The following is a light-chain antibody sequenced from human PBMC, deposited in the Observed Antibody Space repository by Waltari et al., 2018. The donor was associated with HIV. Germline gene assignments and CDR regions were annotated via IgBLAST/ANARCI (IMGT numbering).Light chain of an antibody. CDR3: QQSHSVPFT. CDR1: QDINTE. V-gene: IGKV1-39*01. CDR2: AAS. Sequence: IQMTQSPSSLSASPGDTITITCRTSQDINTELNWYQQKPGTAPKLLVYAASGFQSGVPARISGSGSGTDFTLTINTLQPDDSATYFCQQSHSVPFTFGAGTKVDVK. J-gene: IGKJ4*01.